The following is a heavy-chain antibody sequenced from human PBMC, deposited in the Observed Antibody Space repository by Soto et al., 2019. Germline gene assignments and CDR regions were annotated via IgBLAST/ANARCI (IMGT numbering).Heavy chain of an antibody. D-gene: IGHD3-16*01. V-gene: IGHV3-23*01. CDR1: GFTFSSYT. J-gene: IGHJ6*02. CDR3: AKRGDYYYYGMNV. Sequence: GSVRLSCXAAGFTFSSYTLSWVRQAPGKGLEWVSAIRASGSDTFYADSVKGRFTISRDNSKNTLYLQMNSLRAEDTAIYYCAKRGDYYYYGMNVWGQGTTVTVSS. CDR2: IRASGSDT.